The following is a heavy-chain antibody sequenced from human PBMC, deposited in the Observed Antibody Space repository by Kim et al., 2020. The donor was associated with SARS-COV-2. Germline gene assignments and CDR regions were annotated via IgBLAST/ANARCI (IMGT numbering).Heavy chain of an antibody. CDR1: GFTFSNAW. CDR3: TTGILVPAAMFYYGMDV. V-gene: IGHV3-15*01. CDR2: IKSKTDGGTT. Sequence: GGSLRLSCAASGFTFSNAWMSWVRQAPGKGLEWVGRIKSKTDGGTTDYAAPVKGRFTISRDDSKNTLYLQMNSLKTEDTAVYYCTTGILVPAAMFYYGMDVWGQGTTVTVSS. D-gene: IGHD2-2*01. J-gene: IGHJ6*02.